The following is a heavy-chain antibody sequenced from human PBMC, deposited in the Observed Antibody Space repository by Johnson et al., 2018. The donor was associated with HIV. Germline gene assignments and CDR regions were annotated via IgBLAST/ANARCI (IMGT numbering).Heavy chain of an antibody. CDR1: GFTFSTYN. J-gene: IGHJ3*02. Sequence: QVQLVESGGGVVQPGRSLRLSCAASGFTFSTYNMHWVRQAPGEGLEWVAVISYDGSNKYYADSVKGRFTISRDNSKNTLYLQMNSLRAEDTAVYYCASQPGDAFDIWGQGTMVTVSS. CDR2: ISYDGSNK. V-gene: IGHV3-30*04. CDR3: ASQPGDAFDI.